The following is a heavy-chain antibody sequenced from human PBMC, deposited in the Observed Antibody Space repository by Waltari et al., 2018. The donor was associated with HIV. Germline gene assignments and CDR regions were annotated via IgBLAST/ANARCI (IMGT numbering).Heavy chain of an antibody. CDR1: CGHIGSDNYY. V-gene: IGHV4-61*09. CDR2: ISTGGRI. J-gene: IGHJ4*02. Sequence: QVKLQESGRAVPKPPQHPFLTCTVTCGHIGSDNYYWHWLRQPAGKGLEWIGHISTGGRITYNPSLKSRVSISMYMSKNQFSLKLDSVTAADTASYYCARASDYGANYPYYFDSWGRGTLVAVSS. CDR3: ARASDYGANYPYYFDS. D-gene: IGHD4-17*01.